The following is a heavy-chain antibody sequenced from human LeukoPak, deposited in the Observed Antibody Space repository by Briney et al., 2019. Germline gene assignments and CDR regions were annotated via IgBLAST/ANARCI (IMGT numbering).Heavy chain of an antibody. J-gene: IGHJ4*02. CDR1: GGSISSGGYY. Sequence: SETLSLTCTVSGGSISSGGYYWSWIRQHPGKGLEWIGYIYYSGSTNYNPSLKSRVTISVDTSKNQFSLKLSSVTAADTAVYYCARGISSGYREFDYWGQGTLVTVSS. CDR2: IYYSGST. CDR3: ARGISSGYREFDY. D-gene: IGHD3-22*01. V-gene: IGHV4-31*03.